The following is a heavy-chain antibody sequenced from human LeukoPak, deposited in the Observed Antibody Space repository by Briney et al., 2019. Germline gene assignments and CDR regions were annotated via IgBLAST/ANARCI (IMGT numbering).Heavy chain of an antibody. J-gene: IGHJ4*02. V-gene: IGHV3-23*01. Sequence: GGSLRLSCAASGFTFSSYAMSWVRQAPGKGLEWVSAINGVGDSTYYADSVKGRFTISRDNSKNTVQLQMNSLRAEDTAIYYCAKGTASGTTYFFDFWGQGTLVTVSS. CDR3: AKGTASGTTYFFDF. CDR2: INGVGDST. D-gene: IGHD6-13*01. CDR1: GFTFSSYA.